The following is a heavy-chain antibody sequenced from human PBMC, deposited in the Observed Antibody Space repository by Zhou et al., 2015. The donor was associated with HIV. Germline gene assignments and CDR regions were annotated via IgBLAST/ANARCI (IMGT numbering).Heavy chain of an antibody. CDR3: ARGQTYYYDKRGHYKNWYFDL. CDR1: GYTFTSYD. J-gene: IGHJ2*01. D-gene: IGHD3-22*01. V-gene: IGHV1-8*01. CDR2: MNPNSGNT. Sequence: QVQLVQSGAEVKKPGASVKVSCKASGYTFTSYDINWVRLAPGQGLEWMGWMNPNSGNTGYAQNFQGRVTMTRDTSISTAYMELNSLRSDDTAVYYCARGQTYYYDKRGHYKNWYFDLWGRGTLGHCLL.